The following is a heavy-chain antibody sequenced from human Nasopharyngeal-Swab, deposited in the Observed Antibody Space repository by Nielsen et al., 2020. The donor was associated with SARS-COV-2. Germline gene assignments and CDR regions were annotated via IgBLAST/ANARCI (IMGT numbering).Heavy chain of an antibody. J-gene: IGHJ3*02. CDR2: IPYDGSNK. Sequence: GESLKISCAASGFTFSSYAMHWVRQAPGKGLEWVAVIPYDGSNKYYADSVKGRFTISRDNSKNTLYLQMNSLRAEDTAVYYCARAHSGSYFGAFDIWGQGTMVTVSS. CDR3: ARAHSGSYFGAFDI. CDR1: GFTFSSYA. D-gene: IGHD1-26*01. V-gene: IGHV3-30*04.